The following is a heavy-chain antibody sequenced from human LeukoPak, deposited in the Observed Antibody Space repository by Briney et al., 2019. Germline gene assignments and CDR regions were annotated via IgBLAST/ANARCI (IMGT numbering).Heavy chain of an antibody. CDR3: ARAGDYYDSSGYYYALAY. D-gene: IGHD3-22*01. CDR1: GFSFFTYA. CDR2: ISYDGNNK. V-gene: IGHV3-30*04. Sequence: GRSLRLSCAASGFSFFTYAIHWVRQAPGKGLEWVAVISYDGNNKYYADSVKGRFTISRDNSKNTLYLQMNSLRPEDTAVYYCARAGDYYDSSGYYYALAYWGRGTLVTVSS. J-gene: IGHJ4*02.